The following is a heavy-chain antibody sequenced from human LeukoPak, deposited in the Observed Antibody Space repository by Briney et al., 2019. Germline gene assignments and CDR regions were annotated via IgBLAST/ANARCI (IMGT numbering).Heavy chain of an antibody. CDR3: ARSMDIVVVPAADSSGFDY. CDR2: INPNNGGT. Sequence: ASVKVSCKASGYTFTGYYMHWLQQAPGQGLEGLGWINPNNGGTNYAQNFQGRVTMTRDTSISSAYMELSRLRSDDTAVYYCARSMDIVVVPAADSSGFDYWGQGTLVTVSS. J-gene: IGHJ4*02. D-gene: IGHD2-2*03. V-gene: IGHV1-2*02. CDR1: GYTFTGYY.